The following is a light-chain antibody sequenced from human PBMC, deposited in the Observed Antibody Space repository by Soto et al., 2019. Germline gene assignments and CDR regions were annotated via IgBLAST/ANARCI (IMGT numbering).Light chain of an antibody. CDR2: GAS. Sequence: EIVLTQSPGTLSLSPGERATLSCRASQSVSSSYLAWYQQKPGQAPRLLIYGASSRATGIPHRFSGSGSGKDFTLTISRLEPEDFAVYYCQQYGSSRTFGQGTKVDI. V-gene: IGKV3-20*01. CDR3: QQYGSSRT. J-gene: IGKJ1*01. CDR1: QSVSSSY.